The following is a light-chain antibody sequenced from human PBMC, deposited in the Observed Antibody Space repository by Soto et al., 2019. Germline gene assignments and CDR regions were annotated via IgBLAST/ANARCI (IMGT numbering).Light chain of an antibody. Sequence: ALTQPASVSGPPGQSITISCTGSNSDVGIYDFVSWYQHHPGRAPKLVVSEVSHRPSGVSNRFSGSKSGNTASLTISGLQSEDEADYYCISYTSDDVRYVFGTGTKLTVL. CDR3: ISYTSDDVRYV. CDR2: EVS. CDR1: NSDVGIYDF. J-gene: IGLJ1*01. V-gene: IGLV2-14*01.